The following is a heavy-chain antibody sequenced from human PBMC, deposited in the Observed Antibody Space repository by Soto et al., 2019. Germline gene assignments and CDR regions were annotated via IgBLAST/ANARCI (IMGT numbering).Heavy chain of an antibody. V-gene: IGHV4-34*01. CDR1: GGSFSGYY. Sequence: SETLSLTCAVYGGSFSGYYWSWIRQPPGKGLEWIGEINHSGSTNYNPSLKSRVTISVDTSKNPFSLKLSSVTAADTAVYYCARGRPGITMIVVVIKRREFDYWGQGTLVTVSS. J-gene: IGHJ4*02. CDR2: INHSGST. D-gene: IGHD3-22*01. CDR3: ARGRPGITMIVVVIKRREFDY.